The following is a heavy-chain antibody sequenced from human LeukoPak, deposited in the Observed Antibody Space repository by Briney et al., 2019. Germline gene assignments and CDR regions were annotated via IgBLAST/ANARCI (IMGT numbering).Heavy chain of an antibody. V-gene: IGHV4-61*09. CDR1: GDSVSSGDYF. CDR3: ARGIPDYGDYPPWFDP. D-gene: IGHD4-17*01. J-gene: IGHJ5*02. CDR2: IFISGST. Sequence: KTSETLSLTCTVSGDSVSSGDYFWTWIRQPAGKGLEWIGHIFISGSTNYNPSLKSRLTISMDTSKNQFSLKLRSVTAADTAIYYCARGIPDYGDYPPWFDPWGQRTLVSVSS.